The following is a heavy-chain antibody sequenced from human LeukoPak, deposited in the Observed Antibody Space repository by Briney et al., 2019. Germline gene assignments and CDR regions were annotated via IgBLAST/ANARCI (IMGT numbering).Heavy chain of an antibody. Sequence: GGSLRLSCAASGFTFSSYWMSWVRQAPGKGLEWVANIKQDGNEKYYVDSVKGRFTISRDNAKNSLYLQMNSLRAEDTAVYYCARGPVYSSSWYYYYMDVWGKGTTVTVSS. CDR2: IKQDGNEK. CDR1: GFTFSSYW. V-gene: IGHV3-7*01. J-gene: IGHJ6*03. D-gene: IGHD6-13*01. CDR3: ARGPVYSSSWYYYYMDV.